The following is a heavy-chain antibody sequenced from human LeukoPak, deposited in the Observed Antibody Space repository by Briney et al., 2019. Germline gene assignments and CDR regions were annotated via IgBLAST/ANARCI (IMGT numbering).Heavy chain of an antibody. V-gene: IGHV3-23*01. D-gene: IGHD1-26*01. J-gene: IGHJ6*02. CDR2: ISGSGGST. Sequence: GGSLRLSCAASGFTFSSYAMSWVRQAPGKGLEWVSAISGSGGSTYYADSVKGRFTISRDNSKNTLYLQMNSLRVEDTAVYYCAKDEILYSYYGMDVWGQGTTVTVSS. CDR3: AKDEILYSYYGMDV. CDR1: GFTFSSYA.